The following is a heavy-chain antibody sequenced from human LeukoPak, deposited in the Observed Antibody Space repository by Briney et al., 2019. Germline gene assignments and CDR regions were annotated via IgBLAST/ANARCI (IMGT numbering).Heavy chain of an antibody. V-gene: IGHV4-30-2*01. CDR3: ARVLNVGYCSSTSCSDAFDI. Sequence: SETLSLTCTVSGGSISSGGYYWSWIRQPPGKGLEWIGYIYHSGSTYYNPSLKSRVTISVDRSKNQFSLKLSSVTAADTAVYYCARVLNVGYCSSTSCSDAFDIWGQGTMVTVSS. J-gene: IGHJ3*02. D-gene: IGHD2-2*01. CDR1: GGSISSGGYY. CDR2: IYHSGST.